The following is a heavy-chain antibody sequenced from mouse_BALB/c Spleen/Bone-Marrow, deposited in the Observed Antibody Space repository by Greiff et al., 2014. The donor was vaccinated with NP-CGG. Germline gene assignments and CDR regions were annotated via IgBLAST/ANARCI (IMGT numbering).Heavy chain of an antibody. CDR2: IWADGST. V-gene: IGHV2-9*02. Sequence: VKLMESGPGLVAPSQSLSITCTVSGFSLTNHGVHWVRQPPGKGLEWLGVIWADGSTNYNSALMSRLSISKDNSKSQGFSKMNSLQTDDTAMYYCARITTATGAMDYWGQGTSVTVSS. J-gene: IGHJ4*01. CDR1: GFSLTNHG. CDR3: ARITTATGAMDY. D-gene: IGHD1-2*01.